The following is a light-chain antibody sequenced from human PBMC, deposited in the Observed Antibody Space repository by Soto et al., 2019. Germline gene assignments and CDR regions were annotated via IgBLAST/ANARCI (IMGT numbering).Light chain of an antibody. CDR2: LGS. Sequence: DIVMTQSPLSLPVTPGEPASISCRSSQSLLHSNGYNYLDWYLQKPGQSPQLLIYLGSYRASGVPDRFSGSGSGTDFTLKISRVEAEDVGVYYCMQDLQNPPLFIFGPGTKVDIK. V-gene: IGKV2-28*01. CDR3: MQDLQNPPLFI. J-gene: IGKJ3*01. CDR1: QSLLHSNGYNY.